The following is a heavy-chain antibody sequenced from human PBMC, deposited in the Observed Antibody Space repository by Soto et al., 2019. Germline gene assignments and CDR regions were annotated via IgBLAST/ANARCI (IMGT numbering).Heavy chain of an antibody. CDR3: ARDGHSSGWNPDAFDI. CDR1: GFTFSRYE. D-gene: IGHD6-19*01. J-gene: IGHJ3*02. CDR2: SSSSSKYI. V-gene: IGHV3-21*01. Sequence: GGSLRLSCAASGFTFSRYEMNWVRQSPGKGLEWVSFSSSSSKYIYYADSVKGRFTISRDNAKNSLYLQMSTLGADDTAVYYCARDGHSSGWNPDAFDIWGQGTMVTVSS.